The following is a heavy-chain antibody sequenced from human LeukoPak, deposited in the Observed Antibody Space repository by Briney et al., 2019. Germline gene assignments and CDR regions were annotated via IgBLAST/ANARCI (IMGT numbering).Heavy chain of an antibody. V-gene: IGHV3-7*01. J-gene: IGHJ4*02. Sequence: GGSLRLSCAASGFTFSSFWMSWIRQAPGKGLEWVANIKGDGREKYYVDSVKGRFTISRDNAKNSLYPQMNNLKAEDTAMYYCVRFMRGTIGGDNWGQGTLVTVSS. D-gene: IGHD3-16*01. CDR2: IKGDGREK. CDR1: GFTFSSFW. CDR3: VRFMRGTIGGDN.